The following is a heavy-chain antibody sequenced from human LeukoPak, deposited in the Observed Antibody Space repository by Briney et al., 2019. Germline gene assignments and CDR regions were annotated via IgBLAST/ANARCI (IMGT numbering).Heavy chain of an antibody. CDR1: GYTFTSYY. CDR2: INPNSGGT. J-gene: IGHJ4*02. V-gene: IGHV1-2*02. Sequence: GASVKVSCKASGYTFTSYYMHWVRQAPGQGLEWMGWINPNSGGTNYAQKFQGRVTMTRDTSISTAYMELSRLRSDDTAVYYCARDSIGIAVAGTEIDYWGQGTLVTVSS. D-gene: IGHD6-19*01. CDR3: ARDSIGIAVAGTEIDY.